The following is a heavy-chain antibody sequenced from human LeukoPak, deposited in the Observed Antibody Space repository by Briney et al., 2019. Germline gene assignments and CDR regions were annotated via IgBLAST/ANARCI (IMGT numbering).Heavy chain of an antibody. CDR1: GFTFSNAW. CDR3: TTWVMDV. Sequence: GRSLSLSWAASGFTFSNAWMSWVSHAPGDWLEWGGRIKSKTDGGTTDYAAPVKGRFTISRDDSKNTLSLQMNSLKTEGTAVYYCTTWVMDVWGQGTTVTVSS. J-gene: IGHJ6*02. V-gene: IGHV3-15*01. CDR2: IKSKTDGGTT.